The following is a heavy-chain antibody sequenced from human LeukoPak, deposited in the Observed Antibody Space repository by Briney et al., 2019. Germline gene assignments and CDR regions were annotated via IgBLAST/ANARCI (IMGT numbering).Heavy chain of an antibody. J-gene: IGHJ3*02. D-gene: IGHD1-14*01. CDR3: ARDQISINALDM. CDR1: GASISGHY. V-gene: IGHV4-59*11. CDR2: ISYIGST. Sequence: KSPETLSLTCNVSGASISGHYLTWIRQPPGKGLEWIGYISYIGSTNYNPSLKSRVTISVDTSKNQFSLKLRSVTAADTAVYYCARDQISINALDMWGQGTMVTVSS.